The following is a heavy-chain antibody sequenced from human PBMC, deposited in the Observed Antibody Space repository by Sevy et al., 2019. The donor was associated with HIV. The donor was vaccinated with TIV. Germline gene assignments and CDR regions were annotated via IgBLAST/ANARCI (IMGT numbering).Heavy chain of an antibody. Sequence: GGSLRLSCAASGFTVSSNYMSWVRQAPGKGLEWVSVIYSGGSTYYADSVKGRFTISRDNSKNTLYLQMNSLRAEDTAVYYCARGSFTYYYDSSGYYFDYWGQGTLVTVSS. J-gene: IGHJ4*02. D-gene: IGHD3-22*01. CDR1: GFTVSSNY. CDR2: IYSGGST. V-gene: IGHV3-66*01. CDR3: ARGSFTYYYDSSGYYFDY.